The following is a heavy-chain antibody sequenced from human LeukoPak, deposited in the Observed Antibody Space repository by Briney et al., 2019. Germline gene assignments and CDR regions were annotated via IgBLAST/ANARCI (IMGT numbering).Heavy chain of an antibody. CDR2: IPYSGST. V-gene: IGHV4-38-2*01. CDR3: ARCKDYYVSGSYYKTFDY. D-gene: IGHD3-10*01. Sequence: GSLRLSCAASGFTFSSYAMSWIRQAPGKGLEWIGSIPYSGSTYYNPSLKSRLTISVDTSKNQFSLKLSSVTAADTAVYYCARCKDYYVSGSYYKTFDYWGQGTLVTVSS. CDR1: GFTFSSYA. J-gene: IGHJ4*02.